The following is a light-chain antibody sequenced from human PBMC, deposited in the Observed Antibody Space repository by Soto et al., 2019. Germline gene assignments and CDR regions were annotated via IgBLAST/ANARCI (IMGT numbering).Light chain of an antibody. V-gene: IGKV3-11*01. Sequence: EIVLTQSPATLSLSPGERATLSCRTSQSVGKYLAWYQQRPGQAPSLLIDDASNRATGFPARFSGSGSGTDFTLTISSLEPEDFAGDYCQQRSNWPPTVGGGTKVEIK. J-gene: IGKJ4*01. CDR2: DAS. CDR1: QSVGKY. CDR3: QQRSNWPPT.